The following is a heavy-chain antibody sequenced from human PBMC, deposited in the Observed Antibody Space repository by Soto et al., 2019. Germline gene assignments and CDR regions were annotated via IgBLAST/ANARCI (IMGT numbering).Heavy chain of an antibody. Sequence: EVQLVESGGGLVQPGGTLRLSCAASGFIFSSHDMHWVRQVTGRGLEWVAAIGAAGDTYFPDSLTGRFTISRENDKNSLYLPMNGLRAGDTGIYYCARVMASSSSGCDHWGRGTLVTVSS. CDR3: ARVMASSSSGCDH. D-gene: IGHD6-25*01. CDR2: IGAAGDT. V-gene: IGHV3-13*01. CDR1: GFIFSSHD. J-gene: IGHJ5*02.